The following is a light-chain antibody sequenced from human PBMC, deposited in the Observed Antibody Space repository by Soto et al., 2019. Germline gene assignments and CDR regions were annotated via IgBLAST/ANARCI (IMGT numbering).Light chain of an antibody. J-gene: IGKJ1*01. V-gene: IGKV1-5*01. Sequence: DIQMTQSPSTLSASVGDRVAITCRASQSISSWSAWYQQKPGKAPKLLIYDASSLESGVPSRFSGSGSGTDFTLTISRLEPEDFAVYYCQQYGSSPKTFGQGTKVDIK. CDR1: QSISSW. CDR3: QQYGSSPKT. CDR2: DAS.